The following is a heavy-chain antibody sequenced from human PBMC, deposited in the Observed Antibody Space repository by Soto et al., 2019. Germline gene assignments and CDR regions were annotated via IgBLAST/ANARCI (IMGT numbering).Heavy chain of an antibody. CDR2: IIPIFGTA. CDR3: ARAEIVVVTATHNWFDP. J-gene: IGHJ5*02. CDR1: GGTFSSYA. D-gene: IGHD2-21*02. V-gene: IGHV1-69*13. Sequence: GASVKVSCKASGGTFSSYAISWVRQAPGQGLEWMGGIIPIFGTANYAQKFQGRVTITADESTSTAYMELSSLRSEDTAVYYCARAEIVVVTATHNWFDPWSQGTLVTVSS.